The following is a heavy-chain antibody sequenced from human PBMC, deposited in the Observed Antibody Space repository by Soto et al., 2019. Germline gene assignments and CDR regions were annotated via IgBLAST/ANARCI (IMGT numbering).Heavy chain of an antibody. CDR3: ARGVPASGQYYYGMDV. Sequence: GGSLRLSCAASGFTFSSYAMHWVRQAPGKGLEWVAVISYDGSNKYYADSVKGRFTISRDNSKNTLYLQMNSLRAEDTAVYYCARGVPASGQYYYGMDVWGQGTTVTVSS. D-gene: IGHD2-2*01. CDR2: ISYDGSNK. CDR1: GFTFSSYA. J-gene: IGHJ6*02. V-gene: IGHV3-30-3*01.